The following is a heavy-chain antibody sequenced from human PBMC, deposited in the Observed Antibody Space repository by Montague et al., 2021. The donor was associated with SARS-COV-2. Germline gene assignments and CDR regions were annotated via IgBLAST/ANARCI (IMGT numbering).Heavy chain of an antibody. CDR1: GVSVSSNSAA. Sequence: CAISGVSVSSNSAAWDWIRQSPSRGLEWLGGTYYRSQWYNDYAVSVGSRIAINPDTSKNHFSLQLDSVTPEDTAVYYCARSQHCGGGRCYSLSWFDPWGQGTLVIVSS. V-gene: IGHV6-1*01. CDR2: TYYRSQWYN. D-gene: IGHD2-15*01. J-gene: IGHJ5*02. CDR3: ARSQHCGGGRCYSLSWFDP.